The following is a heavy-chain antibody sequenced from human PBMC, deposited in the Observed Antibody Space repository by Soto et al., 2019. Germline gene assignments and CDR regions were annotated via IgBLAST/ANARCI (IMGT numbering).Heavy chain of an antibody. Sequence: SETLSLTGTASGGSLGRYYWTWIRQPPGKALEWIGYVFYTGRANYNASLKSRVSISLDTSNYQFSLKLSSVTAADTAVYYCARDGDGRMTTNPYYYNGMDVWGPGTTVTVSS. CDR2: VFYTGRA. D-gene: IGHD2-21*02. CDR1: GGSLGRYY. V-gene: IGHV4-59*01. J-gene: IGHJ6*02. CDR3: ARDGDGRMTTNPYYYNGMDV.